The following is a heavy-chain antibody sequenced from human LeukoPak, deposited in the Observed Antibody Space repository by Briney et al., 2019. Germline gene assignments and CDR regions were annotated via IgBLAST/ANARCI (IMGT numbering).Heavy chain of an antibody. V-gene: IGHV3-66*01. J-gene: IGHJ4*02. D-gene: IGHD3-10*01. CDR2: IYSGGST. CDR1: GFTVSINY. CDR3: ARGGSKYFHN. Sequence: GGSLRLSCAASGFTVSINYMRWVRHAPGKGLGWISVIYSGGSTYYTVSAKGTFTISRDNSKNTLFLQMNSLRDEDTAVYYCARGGSKYFHNWGQGTLVTVST.